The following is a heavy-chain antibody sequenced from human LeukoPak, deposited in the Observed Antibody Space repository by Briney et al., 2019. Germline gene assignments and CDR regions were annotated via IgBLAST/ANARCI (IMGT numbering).Heavy chain of an antibody. CDR1: GGSFSGYY. CDR2: INHSGST. V-gene: IGHV4-34*01. J-gene: IGHJ3*02. Sequence: SETLSLTCAVYGGSFSGYYWSWIRQPPGKGLEWIGEINHSGSTNYNPSLKSRVTISVDTSKNQFSLKLSSVTAADTAVYYCARGPPIVVVPAAIGASDIWGQGTMVTVSS. D-gene: IGHD2-2*01. CDR3: ARGPPIVVVPAAIGASDI.